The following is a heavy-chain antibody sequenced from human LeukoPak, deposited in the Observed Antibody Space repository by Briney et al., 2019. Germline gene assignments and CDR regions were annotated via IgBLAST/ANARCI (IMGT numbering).Heavy chain of an antibody. CDR1: GFTFSAYT. CDR3: ARDGSVGATRFDY. CDR2: ISGSGRTI. V-gene: IGHV3-48*02. J-gene: IGHJ4*02. Sequence: GGSLRLSCAASGFTFSAYTMNWVRQAPGKGLQWVSYISGSGRTIYYADSVKGRFTISRDNAKSSLYLQMNSLRDEDTAVYYCARDGSVGATRFDYWGQGSLVSVSS. D-gene: IGHD1-26*01.